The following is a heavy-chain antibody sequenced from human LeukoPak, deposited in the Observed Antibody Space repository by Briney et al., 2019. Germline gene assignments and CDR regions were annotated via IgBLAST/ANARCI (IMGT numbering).Heavy chain of an antibody. Sequence: PGRSLRLSCVVSGFTFVDHAMHWARQSPGKGLEWVSGIYWNSGNTGYADSVKGRFTISRDKANNYLYLQMNSLRPEDTALYYCAKDMGSSGYNWFDPWGQGTLVTVSP. CDR1: GFTFVDHA. CDR2: IYWNSGNT. V-gene: IGHV3-9*01. J-gene: IGHJ5*02. CDR3: AKDMGSSGYNWFDP. D-gene: IGHD6-19*01.